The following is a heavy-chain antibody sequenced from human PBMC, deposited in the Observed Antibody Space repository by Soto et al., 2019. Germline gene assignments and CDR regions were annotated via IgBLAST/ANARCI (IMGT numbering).Heavy chain of an antibody. J-gene: IGHJ4*02. CDR3: ARACRSHMYYFDY. V-gene: IGHV1-69*06. Sequence: QVQLVQSGAEVKKPWSSVKVSCKAYGGTFSSYAISWVRQAPGQGLEWMGGIIPLFGTANYAQKFQGRVTITADKSTSTAYMELSSLRSEDTAVYYCARACRSHMYYFDYWGQGTLVTVSS. CDR2: IIPLFGTA. CDR1: GGTFSSYA.